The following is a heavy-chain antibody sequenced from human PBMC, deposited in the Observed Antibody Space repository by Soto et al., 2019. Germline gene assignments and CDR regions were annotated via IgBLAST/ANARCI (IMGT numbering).Heavy chain of an antibody. V-gene: IGHV1-69*06. CDR1: GGTLSRYA. CDR3: AMDYYDSSCHYYFDY. D-gene: IGHD3-22*01. Sequence: SVKVSCKASGGTLSRYAISWVQQAPGQGLEWMGGIMPIFGTANYAQKFQGRVTITADKSTSTAYMELRSLRSEDTAVYYSAMDYYDSSCHYYFDYWGQGTLVTVSS. J-gene: IGHJ4*02. CDR2: IMPIFGTA.